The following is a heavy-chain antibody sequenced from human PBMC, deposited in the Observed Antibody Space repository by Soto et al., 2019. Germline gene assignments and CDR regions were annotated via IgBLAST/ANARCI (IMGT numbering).Heavy chain of an antibody. Sequence: ASXKVSCKASGYTFTGYYMHWVRQALGQGLEWMGWINPNSGGTNYAQKFQGWVTMTRDTSISTAYMELSRLRSEDTAVYYCARDLVPRYCSSTSCYLRGSPSLAPYYYYMDVWGKGTPVTVSS. CDR2: INPNSGGT. CDR3: ARDLVPRYCSSTSCYLRGSPSLAPYYYYMDV. D-gene: IGHD2-2*01. CDR1: GYTFTGYY. V-gene: IGHV1-2*04. J-gene: IGHJ6*03.